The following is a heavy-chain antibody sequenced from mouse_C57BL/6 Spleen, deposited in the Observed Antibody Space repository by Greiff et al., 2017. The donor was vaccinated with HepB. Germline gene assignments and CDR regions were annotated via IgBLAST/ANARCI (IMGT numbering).Heavy chain of an antibody. CDR2: IDPEDGDT. V-gene: IGHV14-1*01. D-gene: IGHD1-1*01. CDR1: GFNIKDYY. J-gene: IGHJ4*01. Sequence: VQLQQSGAELVRPGASVKLSCTASGFNIKDYYMHWVKQRPEQGLEWIGRIDPEDGDTDYAPKFQGKATMTADTSSNTAYLQLSSLTSEDTAVYYCTMAFITTVVGLPMDYWGQGTSVTVSS. CDR3: TMAFITTVVGLPMDY.